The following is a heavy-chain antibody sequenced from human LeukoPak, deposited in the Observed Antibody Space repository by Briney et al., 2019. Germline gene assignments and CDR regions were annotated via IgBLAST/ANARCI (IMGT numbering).Heavy chain of an antibody. Sequence: GGSQRLSCAASGFTFNSYWMSWVRQAPWKGLEWVANIKQDGSEKYYVDSVKGRFTISRDNAKNSLYLQMNSLRAEDTAVYYCAREGVRAGVDYWGQGTLVTVSS. V-gene: IGHV3-7*01. D-gene: IGHD1-26*01. J-gene: IGHJ4*02. CDR2: IKQDGSEK. CDR3: AREGVRAGVDY. CDR1: GFTFNSYW.